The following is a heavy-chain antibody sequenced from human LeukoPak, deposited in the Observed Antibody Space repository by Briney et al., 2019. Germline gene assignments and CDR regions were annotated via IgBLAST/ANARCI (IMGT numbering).Heavy chain of an antibody. V-gene: IGHV4-59*01. CDR2: IYYSGST. J-gene: IGHJ4*02. CDR1: GGSISSDY. Sequence: PSETLSLTCTISGGSISSDYWSWIRQPPGKGLEWIGYIYYSGSTNYNPSLKSRVTISVDTSKNQFSLKLSSVTAADTAVYYCARAPREYFDYWGQGTLVTVSS. D-gene: IGHD1-26*01. CDR3: ARAPREYFDY.